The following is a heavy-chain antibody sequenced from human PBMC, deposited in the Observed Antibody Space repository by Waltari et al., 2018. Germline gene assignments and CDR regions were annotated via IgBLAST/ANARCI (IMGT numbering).Heavy chain of an antibody. CDR3: AKDRGDYDYIWGSYDY. V-gene: IGHV3-23*01. CDR1: GFTFSRYA. J-gene: IGHJ4*02. Sequence: EVQLLESGGGLVQPGGSLRLSCAASGFTFSRYAMSWVRQAPGKGLEWVSAISGSGGSTYYADSVKGRFTISRDNSKNTLYLQMNSLRAEDTAVYYCAKDRGDYDYIWGSYDYWGQGTLVTVSS. D-gene: IGHD3-16*01. CDR2: ISGSGGST.